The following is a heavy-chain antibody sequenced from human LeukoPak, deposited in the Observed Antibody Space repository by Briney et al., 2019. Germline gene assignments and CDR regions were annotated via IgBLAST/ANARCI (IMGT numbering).Heavy chain of an antibody. J-gene: IGHJ3*02. CDR3: AGYYDSSGYPLGAFDI. CDR2: IYYSGST. V-gene: IGHV4-59*04. CDR1: GGSISSYY. D-gene: IGHD3-22*01. Sequence: SETLSLTCTVSGGSISSYYWSWIRQPPGKGLEWIGSIYYSGSTYYNPSLKSRVTISVDTSKNQFSLKLSSVTAADTAVYYCAGYYDSSGYPLGAFDIWGQGTMVTVSS.